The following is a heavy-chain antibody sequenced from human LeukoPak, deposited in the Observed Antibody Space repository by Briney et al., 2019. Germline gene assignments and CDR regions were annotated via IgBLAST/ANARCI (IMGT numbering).Heavy chain of an antibody. J-gene: IGHJ4*02. V-gene: IGHV4-34*01. D-gene: IGHD3-22*01. CDR2: INHSGST. CDR1: GGSFSGYY. Sequence: PSETLSLTCAVYGGSFSGYYWSWIRQPPGKGLEWIGEINHSGSTNYNPSLKSRVTISVDTSKNQFSLKLSSVTAADTAVYYCARAGGYYYGYDDYWGQGTLVTVSS. CDR3: ARAGGYYYGYDDY.